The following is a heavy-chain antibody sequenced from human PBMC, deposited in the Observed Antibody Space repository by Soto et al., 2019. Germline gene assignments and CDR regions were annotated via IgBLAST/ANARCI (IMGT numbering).Heavy chain of an antibody. Sequence: ASVKVSCKASGYTFTSYGISWVRQAPGQGLEWMGWISAYNGNTNYAQKLQGRVTMTTDTSTSTACMELRSLRSDDTAVYYCARDGYDYIWGSYRSYDAFDIWGQGTMVTVSS. CDR1: GYTFTSYG. CDR2: ISAYNGNT. D-gene: IGHD3-16*02. J-gene: IGHJ3*02. CDR3: ARDGYDYIWGSYRSYDAFDI. V-gene: IGHV1-18*01.